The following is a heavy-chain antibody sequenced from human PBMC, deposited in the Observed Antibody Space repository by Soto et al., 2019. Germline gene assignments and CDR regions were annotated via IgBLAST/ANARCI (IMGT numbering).Heavy chain of an antibody. Sequence: SETLSLTCAVSGGSISSSNWWSWVRQPPGKGLEWIGEIYHSGSTNSNPSLMSRVTISVDKSKNQFSLKLSSVTAADTAVYYCARLASDKTPNDYWGQGTLVTVSS. J-gene: IGHJ4*02. CDR3: ARLASDKTPNDY. CDR1: GGSISSSNW. CDR2: IYHSGST. D-gene: IGHD5-12*01. V-gene: IGHV4-4*02.